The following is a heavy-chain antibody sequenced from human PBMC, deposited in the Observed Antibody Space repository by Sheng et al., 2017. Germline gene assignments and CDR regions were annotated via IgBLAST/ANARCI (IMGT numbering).Heavy chain of an antibody. CDR2: IYYSGST. CDR1: GGSISSYY. J-gene: IGHJ4*02. Sequence: QVQLQESGPGLVKPSETLSLTCTVSGGSISSYYWSWIRQPPGKGLEWIGYIYYSGSTNYNPSLKSRVTISVDTSKNQFSLKLSSVTAADTAVYYCARGDIDSSGYPLDYWGQGTLVTVSS. D-gene: IGHD3-22*01. V-gene: IGHV4-59*01. CDR3: ARGDIDSSGYPLDY.